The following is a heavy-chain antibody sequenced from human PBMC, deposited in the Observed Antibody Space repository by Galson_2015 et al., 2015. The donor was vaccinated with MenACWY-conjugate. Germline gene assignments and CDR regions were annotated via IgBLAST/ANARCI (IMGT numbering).Heavy chain of an antibody. CDR1: GFSLSTSGVS. D-gene: IGHD3-10*01. CDR2: IDWEDDK. CDR3: TRVSDVNWFDS. V-gene: IGHV2-70*13. J-gene: IGHJ5*01. Sequence: PALVKPTQTLTLTCTFTGFSLSTSGVSVSWIRQPPGKVLEWLAFIDWEDDKYYATYLKTRLTISKDTSKNQVFLTMTNMDPLDTATYYCTRVSDVNWFDSWGQGVLVTVSS.